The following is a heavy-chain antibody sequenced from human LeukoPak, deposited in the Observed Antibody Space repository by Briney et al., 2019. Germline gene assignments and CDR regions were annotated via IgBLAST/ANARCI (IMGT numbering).Heavy chain of an antibody. V-gene: IGHV1-46*01. J-gene: IGHJ4*02. CDR3: ARGLRVGYFDY. Sequence: ASVKVSCKASGYTFTSHFMHWVRQAPGQGLEWMGIINPSGGSTIYSQKFQGRVTMTRDMSTSTVYMELSSLRSEDTAVYYCARGLRVGYFDYWGQGNLVTVSS. D-gene: IGHD5-18*01. CDR1: GYTFTSHF. CDR2: INPSGGST.